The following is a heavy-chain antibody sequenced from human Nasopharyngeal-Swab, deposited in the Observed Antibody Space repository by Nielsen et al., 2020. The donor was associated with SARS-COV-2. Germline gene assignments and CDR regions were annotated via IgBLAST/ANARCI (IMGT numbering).Heavy chain of an antibody. V-gene: IGHV3-30*04. CDR3: ARGYSGSYYEYFQH. Sequence: GESLKISCAASGFTFSSYAMNWVRQAPGKGLEWVAVISYDGGNKYYADSVEGRFTISRDNSKNTLYLQMNSLRAEDTAVYYCARGYSGSYYEYFQHWGQGTLVTVSS. D-gene: IGHD1-26*01. CDR2: ISYDGGNK. J-gene: IGHJ1*01. CDR1: GFTFSSYA.